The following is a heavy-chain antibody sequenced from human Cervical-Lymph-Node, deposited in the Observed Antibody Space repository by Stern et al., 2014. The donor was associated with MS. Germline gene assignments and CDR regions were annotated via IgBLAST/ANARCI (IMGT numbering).Heavy chain of an antibody. CDR2: IYESGST. V-gene: IGHV4-30-2*01. Sequence: VQLVESGSGLVKPSQTLSLTCAVSGGTISNGNYAWSWIRQPPGKGLEWIGDIYESGSTFYNPSLKSRVTLSLYRSKTQFSLKLRSVTAADTAVYFCARSVNYFDSSAYIWGQGTMVTVSS. J-gene: IGHJ3*02. CDR1: GGTISNGNYA. D-gene: IGHD3-22*01. CDR3: ARSVNYFDSSAYI.